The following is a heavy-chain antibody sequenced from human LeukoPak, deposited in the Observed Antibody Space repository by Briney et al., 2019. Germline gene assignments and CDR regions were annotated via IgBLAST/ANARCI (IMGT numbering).Heavy chain of an antibody. V-gene: IGHV1-2*02. Sequence: ASAKVSCKASGYTFTDYYMHWVRQAPGQGLEWMGWINPNSGGTNYAQKFQGRVTMTRDTSISTAYMELSRLRSDDTAVYYCARDYDSSGNYGMDVWGQGTTVTVSS. D-gene: IGHD3-22*01. CDR3: ARDYDSSGNYGMDV. CDR1: GYTFTDYY. CDR2: INPNSGGT. J-gene: IGHJ6*02.